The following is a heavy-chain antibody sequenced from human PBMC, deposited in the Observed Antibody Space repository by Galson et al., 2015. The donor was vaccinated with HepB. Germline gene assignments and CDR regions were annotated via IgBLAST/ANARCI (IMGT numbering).Heavy chain of an antibody. D-gene: IGHD2-15*01. CDR3: ARGYGTYSASFDL. CDR1: GFSFSDYA. CDR2: IWSNQITK. V-gene: IGHV3-33*01. Sequence: SLRLSCAASGFSFSDYAMHWVRQAPGKGLEWVTIIWSNQITKYYVDSVRGRFTTSRDNSKNTLYLQMNSLRAEDTAVYYCARGYGTYSASFDLWGQGTLVTVSS. J-gene: IGHJ5*02.